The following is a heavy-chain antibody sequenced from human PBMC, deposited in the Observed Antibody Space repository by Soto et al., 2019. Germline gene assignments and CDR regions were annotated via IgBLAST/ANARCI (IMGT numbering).Heavy chain of an antibody. V-gene: IGHV3-33*01. CDR3: ATELNDMQAFDI. J-gene: IGHJ3*02. Sequence: QVQLVESGGGVVQPGRSLRLSCVASGFTFSTYGMHWVRQAPGKGLEWVAMTWYDESHKYYADSVKDRFTISRDNSKNTLYLQMNSLRDEDSAVYYCATELNDMQAFDIWGKGTMVTVSS. CDR1: GFTFSTYG. D-gene: IGHD1-1*01. CDR2: TWYDESHK.